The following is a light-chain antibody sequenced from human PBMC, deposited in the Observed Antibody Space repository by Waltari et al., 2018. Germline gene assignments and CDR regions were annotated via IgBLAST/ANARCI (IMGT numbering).Light chain of an antibody. Sequence: DIVMTQSPLFLPATHGEPASISCRSSQSLLHSSGYTSLDWYLQKKGQSQPLLIYLVSNRASGVPDRFSGSGSGTDFTLKISRVEAEDVGVYYCMQARQTPWTFGQGTKVEIK. CDR2: LVS. J-gene: IGKJ1*01. V-gene: IGKV2-28*01. CDR1: QSLLHSSGYTS. CDR3: MQARQTPWT.